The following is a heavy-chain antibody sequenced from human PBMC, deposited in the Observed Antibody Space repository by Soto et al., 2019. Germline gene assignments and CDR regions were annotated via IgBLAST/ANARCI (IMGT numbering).Heavy chain of an antibody. CDR3: ASHLELLPYYYYGMDV. J-gene: IGHJ6*02. V-gene: IGHV1-69*01. CDR2: IIPIFGTA. CDR1: GGTFSSYA. Sequence: QVQLVQSGAEVKKPGSSVKVSCKASGGTFSSYAISWVRQAPGQGLEWMGGIIPIFGTASYAQKFQGRVTITADESTSTAYMELSSLRSEDTAVYYCASHLELLPYYYYGMDVWGQGTTVTVSS. D-gene: IGHD1-26*01.